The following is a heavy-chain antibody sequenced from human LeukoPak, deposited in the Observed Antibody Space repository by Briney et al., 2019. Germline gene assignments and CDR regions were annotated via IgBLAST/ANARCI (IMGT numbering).Heavy chain of an antibody. CDR1: GFTFSSYA. CDR2: ISYDGSNK. CDR3: ASGGLSGSYYLNAFDI. D-gene: IGHD1-26*01. Sequence: GRSLRLSCAASGFTFSSYAMHWVRQAPGKGLEWVAVISYDGSNKYYADSVKGRFTISRDNSKNTLYLQMNSLRAEDTAVYYCASGGLSGSYYLNAFDIWGQGTMVTVSS. J-gene: IGHJ3*02. V-gene: IGHV3-30-3*01.